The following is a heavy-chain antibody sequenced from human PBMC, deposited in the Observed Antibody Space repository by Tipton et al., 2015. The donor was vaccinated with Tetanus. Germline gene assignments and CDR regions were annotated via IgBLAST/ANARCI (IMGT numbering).Heavy chain of an antibody. CDR2: ISYDGSNK. CDR3: AKSHVGMPSDYYYYGMDV. J-gene: IGHJ6*02. Sequence: SLRLSCAASGFTFSNYVMHWVRQAPGKGLEWVAVISYDGSNKYYADSVKGRLTISRDNSKNTLYLQMNSLRAEDTAVYYCAKSHVGMPSDYYYYGMDVWGQGTTVTVSS. V-gene: IGHV3-30*18. D-gene: IGHD2-2*01. CDR1: GFTFSNYV.